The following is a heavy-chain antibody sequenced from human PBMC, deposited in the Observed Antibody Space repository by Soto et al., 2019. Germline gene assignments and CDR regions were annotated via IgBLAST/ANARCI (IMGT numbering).Heavy chain of an antibody. J-gene: IGHJ5*02. CDR3: ARGGVTILGVPKRSWFDP. CDR1: GGTFSSYA. D-gene: IGHD3-3*01. Sequence: QVQLVQSGAEVKKPGSSVKVSCKASGGTFSSYAISWVRQAPGQGLEWMGGIIPIFGTANYAQKFQGRVTITADESTSTAYMELSSLRSEDTAVYYCARGGVTILGVPKRSWFDPWGQGTLVTVSS. CDR2: IIPIFGTA. V-gene: IGHV1-69*01.